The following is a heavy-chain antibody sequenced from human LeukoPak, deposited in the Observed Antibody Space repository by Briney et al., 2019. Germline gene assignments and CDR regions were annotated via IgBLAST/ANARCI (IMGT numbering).Heavy chain of an antibody. D-gene: IGHD1-7*01. CDR3: AKRRGLELLYYYYMDV. CDR1: GFTFSSCA. Sequence: GGSLRLSCAASGFTFSSCAMSWVRQAPGKGLEWVSAISGSGGSTYYADSVKGRFTISRDNSKNTLFLQMNSLRAEDTAVYYCAKRRGLELLYYYYMDVWGKGTTVTVSS. CDR2: ISGSGGST. V-gene: IGHV3-23*01. J-gene: IGHJ6*03.